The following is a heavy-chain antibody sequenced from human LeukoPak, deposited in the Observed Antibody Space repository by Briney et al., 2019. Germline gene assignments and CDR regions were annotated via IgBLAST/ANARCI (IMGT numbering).Heavy chain of an antibody. CDR3: ARAGTRDSSSSSPFDY. CDR1: GGSISSGGYY. CDR2: IYYSGST. V-gene: IGHV4-31*03. Sequence: SETLSLTCTVSGGSISSGGYYWSWIRQHPGKGLEWIGYIYYSGSTYYNPSLKSRVTISVGTSKNQFSLKLSSVTAADTAVYYCARAGTRDSSSSSPFDYWGQGTLVTVSS. D-gene: IGHD6-13*01. J-gene: IGHJ4*02.